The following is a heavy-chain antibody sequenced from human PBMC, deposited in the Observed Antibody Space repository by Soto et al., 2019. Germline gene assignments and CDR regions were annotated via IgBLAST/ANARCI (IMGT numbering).Heavy chain of an antibody. CDR3: ARGRSSSSYLLQLDYYYAMDV. Sequence: QVQLVQSGAEVKKPGSSVKVSCKASGGTFSSYTISWVRQAPGQGLEWMGRIIPILGVANYAQKFQGRVTITADKSTSTAYMELRSLRSEDTAVYYCARGRSSSSYLLQLDYYYAMDVWGQGTPVTVSS. D-gene: IGHD6-13*01. CDR1: GGTFSSYT. V-gene: IGHV1-69*02. CDR2: IIPILGVA. J-gene: IGHJ6*02.